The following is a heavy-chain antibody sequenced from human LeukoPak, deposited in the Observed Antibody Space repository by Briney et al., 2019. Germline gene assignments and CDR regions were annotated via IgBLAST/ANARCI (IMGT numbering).Heavy chain of an antibody. CDR2: FYYSGST. CDR1: GDSISTSSYY. J-gene: IGHJ3*02. D-gene: IGHD3-9*01. CDR3: ARDVPNYDILTGYSTLGAFDI. Sequence: SETLSLTCTVSGDSISTSSYYWGWIRQPPGKGLEWIGSFYYSGSTYYNPSLLSRVTISVDTSKNQFSLKLSSVTAADTAVYYCARDVPNYDILTGYSTLGAFDIWGQGTMVTVSS. V-gene: IGHV4-39*07.